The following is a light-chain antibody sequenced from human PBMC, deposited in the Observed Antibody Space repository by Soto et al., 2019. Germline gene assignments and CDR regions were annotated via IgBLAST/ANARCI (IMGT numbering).Light chain of an antibody. CDR2: DAS. V-gene: IGKV3-11*01. CDR3: QQRSNWPPEIT. J-gene: IGKJ5*01. Sequence: EIVLAQSPATLSLSPGERATLSCRASQSVSISLAWYQQKPGKAPRLLIYDASNRETGVPARFSGSGSGTDFTLTVSSLEPEDFARYYCQQRSNWPPEITFGQGTRLEIK. CDR1: QSVSIS.